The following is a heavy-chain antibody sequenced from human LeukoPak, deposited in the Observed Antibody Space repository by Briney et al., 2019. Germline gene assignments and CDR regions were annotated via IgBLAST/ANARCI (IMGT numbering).Heavy chain of an antibody. J-gene: IGHJ6*03. CDR3: ARDREWGNYYYMDV. V-gene: IGHV3-33*01. D-gene: IGHD3-16*01. Sequence: GGSLRLSCAASGFTFSSYGMHWVRQAPGKGLEWVAVIWYDGSNKYYADSVKGRFTISRDNSKNTLYLQMNSLRAEDTAVYYCARDREWGNYYYMDVWGKGTTVTVSS. CDR1: GFTFSSYG. CDR2: IWYDGSNK.